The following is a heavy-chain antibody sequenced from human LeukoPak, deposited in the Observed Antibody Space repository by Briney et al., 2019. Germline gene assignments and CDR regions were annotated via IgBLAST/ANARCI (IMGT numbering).Heavy chain of an antibody. CDR2: ISYDGSNK. CDR1: GFTFSSYA. J-gene: IGHJ4*02. V-gene: IGHV3-30*04. D-gene: IGHD2-2*01. Sequence: PGRSLRLSCAASGFTFSSYAMHWVRQAPGKGLEWVAVISYDGSNKYYADSVKGRFTISRDNSKNTLYLQMNSLRAEDTAVYYCARDAAVPAAPFDYWGQGTLVTVSS. CDR3: ARDAAVPAAPFDY.